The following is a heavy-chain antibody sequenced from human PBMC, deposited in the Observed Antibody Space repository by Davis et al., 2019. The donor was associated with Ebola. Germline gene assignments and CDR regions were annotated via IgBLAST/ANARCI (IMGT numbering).Heavy chain of an antibody. J-gene: IGHJ4*02. CDR3: ASRITIVYYFNY. CDR1: GGSFSGYY. D-gene: IGHD3-16*02. V-gene: IGHV4-34*01. CDR2: INHSGNT. Sequence: PSETLSLTCAVYGGSFSGYYWNWIRQPPGKGLEWIGEINHSGNTNYNPSLKSRVIVSMDTSKNQVSLKLSSVTAADTAVYYCASRITIVYYFNYWGRGTLVTISS.